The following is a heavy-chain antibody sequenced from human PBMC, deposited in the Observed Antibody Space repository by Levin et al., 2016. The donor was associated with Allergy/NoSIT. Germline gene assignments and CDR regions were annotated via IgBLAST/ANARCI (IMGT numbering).Heavy chain of an antibody. Sequence: GGSLRLSCAASGFTFSSYGMHWVRQAPGKGLEWVAVISYDVSNKYYADSVKGRFTISRDNSKNIVYLQMNSLRAEDTAVYYCAKERYSSSHYGMDVWGQGTTVTVSS. CDR1: GFTFSSYG. J-gene: IGHJ6*02. D-gene: IGHD6-13*01. CDR3: AKERYSSSHYGMDV. CDR2: ISYDVSNK. V-gene: IGHV3-30*18.